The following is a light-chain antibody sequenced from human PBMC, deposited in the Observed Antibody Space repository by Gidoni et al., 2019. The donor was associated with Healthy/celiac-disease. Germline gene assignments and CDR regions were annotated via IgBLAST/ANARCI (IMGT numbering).Light chain of an antibody. Sequence: EIVLTQSPGTLSLSPGERATLSCRASKSVSSSYLAWCQQKPGQAPRLLIYGASSRATGIPDRCSGSGSGTDFTLTISRLEPEDFAVYYCQRYGSSPTWTFGQGTKVEIK. V-gene: IGKV3-20*01. CDR1: KSVSSSY. CDR3: QRYGSSPTWT. CDR2: GAS. J-gene: IGKJ1*01.